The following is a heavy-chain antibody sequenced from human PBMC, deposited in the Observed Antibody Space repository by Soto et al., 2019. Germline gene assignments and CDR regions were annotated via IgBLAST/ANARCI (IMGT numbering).Heavy chain of an antibody. CDR3: AKGAEDTAMGTSDFDY. Sequence: GGSLRLSCAVSGLSFSSYAMTWVRQSPGKGLEWVSSISRSGNSTYYADSVKGRFTISRDNSKNTLYLQMNSLRAEDTAVYYCAKGAEDTAMGTSDFDYWGQGTLVTVSS. CDR2: ISRSGNST. J-gene: IGHJ4*02. CDR1: GLSFSSYA. V-gene: IGHV3-23*01. D-gene: IGHD5-18*01.